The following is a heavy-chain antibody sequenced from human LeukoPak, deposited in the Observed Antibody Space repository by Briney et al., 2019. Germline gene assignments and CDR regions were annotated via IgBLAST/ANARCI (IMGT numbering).Heavy chain of an antibody. J-gene: IGHJ4*02. V-gene: IGHV3-23*01. CDR2: ISGSGGST. Sequence: GGSLRLSCAASGFTFSSYAMSWVRQAPGKGLEWVSAISGSGGSTYYADSVKGRFTISRDNSKNTLYLQMNSLRAEDTAVYYCAYDSSSARRFDYWGQGTLVTVSS. CDR1: GFTFSSYA. CDR3: AYDSSSARRFDY. D-gene: IGHD6-6*01.